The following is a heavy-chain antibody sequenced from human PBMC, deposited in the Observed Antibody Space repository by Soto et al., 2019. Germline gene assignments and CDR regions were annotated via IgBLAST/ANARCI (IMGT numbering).Heavy chain of an antibody. Sequence: SGPTLVNPTQTLTLTCTFSGFSLSTSGVGVGWIRQPPGKALEWLALIYWDDDKRYSPSLRSRLTTSKDTSKNQVVLTMTNMDPVDTATYYCIQSRCGGDCLQSYASHYYYGMDVWGQGTTVTVSS. V-gene: IGHV2-5*02. CDR2: IYWDDDK. CDR3: IQSRCGGDCLQSYASHYYYGMDV. J-gene: IGHJ6*02. CDR1: GFSLSTSGVG. D-gene: IGHD2-21*02.